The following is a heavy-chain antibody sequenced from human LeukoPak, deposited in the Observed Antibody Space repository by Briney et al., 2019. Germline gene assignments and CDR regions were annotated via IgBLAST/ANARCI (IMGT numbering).Heavy chain of an antibody. CDR3: ARGGSSGYPGRY. CDR1: GGSISSGAYY. Sequence: SETLSLTCTVSGGSISSGAYYWSWIRQHPGKGLVWIGYIYCSGSTYYNPSLKSRDTISVDTSKNQFSLKLSSVTAADTAVYYCARGGSSGYPGRYWGQGTLVTVSS. J-gene: IGHJ4*02. V-gene: IGHV4-31*03. CDR2: IYCSGST. D-gene: IGHD3-22*01.